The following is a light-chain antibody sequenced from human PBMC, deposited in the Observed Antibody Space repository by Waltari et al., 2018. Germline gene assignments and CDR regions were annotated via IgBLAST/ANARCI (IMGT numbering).Light chain of an antibody. CDR1: QSLLHSKGYNY. CDR3: MQTLQTPPT. V-gene: IGKV2-28*01. CDR2: WGS. Sequence: DIVMTQSPLSLPVTPGEPASISCRSSQSLLHSKGYNYLDWYLQKPGQSPQLLIHWGSNRASGVPDRFSGSGSGTDFTLKISRVEAEDVGVYYCMQTLQTPPTFGQGTKVEIK. J-gene: IGKJ1*01.